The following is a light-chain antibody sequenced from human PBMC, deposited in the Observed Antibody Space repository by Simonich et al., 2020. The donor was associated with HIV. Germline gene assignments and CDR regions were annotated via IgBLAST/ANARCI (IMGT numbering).Light chain of an antibody. CDR2: WAS. V-gene: IGKV4-1*01. CDR1: QSVLYSSNNKNY. CDR3: QQYYSTPPT. J-gene: IGKJ1*01. Sequence: DIVMTQSPDSLAVSLGERATINCKSSQSVLYSSNNKNYLAWYQQKPGQPPKLLIYWASTRESGVPDRFSASGSGTDFTLTISSLQAKDVAIYYCQQYYSTPPTFGQGTKVEIK.